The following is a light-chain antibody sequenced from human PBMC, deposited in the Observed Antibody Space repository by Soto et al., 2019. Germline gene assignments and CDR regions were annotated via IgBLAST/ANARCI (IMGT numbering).Light chain of an antibody. CDR2: GNT. J-gene: IGLJ1*01. CDR3: QSYDISLRGYV. V-gene: IGLV1-40*01. Sequence: QSVLTQPPSVSGAPGQRVTISCTGGSSNIGAGYDGHGYQELPGTAPKLLIYGNTDRPSGVPDRFSGSKSGTSASLAITGLQPEDEADYYCQSYDISLRGYVFGDGTKLTVL. CDR1: SSNIGAGYD.